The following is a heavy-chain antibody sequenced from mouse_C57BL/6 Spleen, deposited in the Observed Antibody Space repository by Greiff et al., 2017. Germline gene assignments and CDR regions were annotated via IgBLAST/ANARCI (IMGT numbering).Heavy chain of an antibody. CDR3: SRDYDEFAY. Sequence: VQLQQSGPELVKPGASVKLSCKASGYTFPSYDINWVKQRPGPGLEWIGWLYPRDGSTKYNEKFKGKATLTVDTSSSTAYMELHSLTSEDSAVYFCSRDYDEFAYWGQGTLVTVSA. D-gene: IGHD2-4*01. V-gene: IGHV1-85*01. CDR1: GYTFPSYD. CDR2: LYPRDGST. J-gene: IGHJ3*01.